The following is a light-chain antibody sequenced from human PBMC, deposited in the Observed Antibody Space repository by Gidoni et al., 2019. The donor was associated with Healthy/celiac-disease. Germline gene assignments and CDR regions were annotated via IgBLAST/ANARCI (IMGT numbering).Light chain of an antibody. CDR1: QSISSW. Sequence: DLQMTQSPSTLSASVGDRVTITCRASQSISSWLAWYQQKPGKAPKLLIYKASSLESGGPSRFSGSGSGTEFTLTISSLQPDDFATYYCQQYNSYSRTFGQGTKVEIK. V-gene: IGKV1-5*03. CDR3: QQYNSYSRT. J-gene: IGKJ1*01. CDR2: KAS.